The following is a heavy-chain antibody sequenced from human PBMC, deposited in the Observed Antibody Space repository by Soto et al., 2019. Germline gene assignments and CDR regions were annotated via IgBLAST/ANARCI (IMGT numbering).Heavy chain of an antibody. D-gene: IGHD3-16*01. V-gene: IGHV4-31*03. CDR3: ARDVGELHYYYYGMDV. Sequence: SETLSLSCTVSGGSISSGGYYWSWIRQHPGKGLEWIGYIYYSGSTYYNPSLKSRATISVDTSKNQFSLKLSSVTAADTAVYYCARDVGELHYYYYGMDVWGQGTTVT. J-gene: IGHJ6*02. CDR1: GGSISSGGYY. CDR2: IYYSGST.